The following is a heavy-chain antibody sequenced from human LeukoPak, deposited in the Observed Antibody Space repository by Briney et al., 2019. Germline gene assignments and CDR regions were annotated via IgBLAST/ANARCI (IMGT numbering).Heavy chain of an antibody. CDR3: ASLTTADAFDI. CDR2: IYDSGST. V-gene: IGHV4-59*01. J-gene: IGHJ3*02. D-gene: IGHD3-22*01. CDR1: GGSISSYY. Sequence: PSETLSLTCTVSGGSISSYYWSWIRQPPGKGLEWIGYIYDSGSTNYNPSLKSRVTISVDTSKNQFSLKVSSVTAADTAVYYCASLTTADAFDIWGQGPMVTVSS.